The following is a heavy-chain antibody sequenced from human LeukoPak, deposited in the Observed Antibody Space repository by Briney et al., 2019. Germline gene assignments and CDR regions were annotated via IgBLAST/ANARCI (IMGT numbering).Heavy chain of an antibody. J-gene: IGHJ4*02. CDR2: IYHSGST. D-gene: IGHD3-10*01. CDR3: ARRLVGQTFDY. Sequence: SENLSLTWTVSDCSVSSNNDQWNRIRQPPGKGLELIGDIYHSGSTNYNPTLKSRVTISVDTSKNQFSLKLSSVTAADTAVYYCARRLVGQTFDYWGQGTLVTVSS. V-gene: IGHV4-61*01. CDR1: DCSVSSNNDQ.